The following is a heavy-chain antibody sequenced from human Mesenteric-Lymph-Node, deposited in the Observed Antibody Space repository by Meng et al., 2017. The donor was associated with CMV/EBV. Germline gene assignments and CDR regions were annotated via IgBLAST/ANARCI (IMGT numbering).Heavy chain of an antibody. D-gene: IGHD6-13*01. CDR3: ARPGISSSSWYPYYYYGMDV. CDR2: IYYSGST. V-gene: IGHV4-39*07. Sequence: SETLSLTCTVSGGSISSSSYYWGWIRQPPGKGLEWIGSIYYSGSTYYNPSLKSRVTISVDTSKNQFSLKLSSVTAADTAVYYCARPGISSSSWYPYYYYGMDVWGQGTTVTVSS. CDR1: GGSISSSSYY. J-gene: IGHJ6*02.